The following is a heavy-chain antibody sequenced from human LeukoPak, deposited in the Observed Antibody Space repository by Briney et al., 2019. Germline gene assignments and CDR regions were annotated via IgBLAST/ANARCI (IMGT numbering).Heavy chain of an antibody. J-gene: IGHJ4*02. V-gene: IGHV4-31*03. CDR2: IYYSGST. CDR1: GGSISSGGSY. CDR3: ARSFRNYFVDY. D-gene: IGHD1-14*01. Sequence: SQTLSLTCTVSGGSISSGGSYWSWIRQHPGKGLEWIGYIYYSGSTYYKPSLKSRVTISVDTSKNQFSLKLSSVTAADTAVYYCARSFRNYFVDYWGQGTLVTVSS.